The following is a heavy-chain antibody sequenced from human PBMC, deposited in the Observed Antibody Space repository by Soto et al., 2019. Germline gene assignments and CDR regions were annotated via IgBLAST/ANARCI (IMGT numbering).Heavy chain of an antibody. D-gene: IGHD2-21*01. V-gene: IGHV1-8*01. Sequence: QEQLVQSGAEVKKPGAPVKVSCKASGYTFSNYNINWVRQASGQGLEWMGWMNPDSGNTGYAEKFQGRVTMTRNSSISTAYMELSGLRSEDTAVYYCASQLFHGLMPTAPGGGYFDNWGQGSLVTVSS. CDR1: GYTFSNYN. CDR3: ASQLFHGLMPTAPGGGYFDN. J-gene: IGHJ4*02. CDR2: MNPDSGNT.